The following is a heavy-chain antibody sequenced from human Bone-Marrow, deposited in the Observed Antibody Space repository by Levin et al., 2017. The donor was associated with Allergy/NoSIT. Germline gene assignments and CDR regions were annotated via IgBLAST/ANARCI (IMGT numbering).Heavy chain of an antibody. CDR1: GFSISGTNHF. V-gene: IGHV4-39*01. D-gene: IGHD3-9*01. Sequence: SQTLSLTCSVSGFSISGTNHFWAWIRQSPGPGLEWIGSIYFSGTTYYNPSLETRVAISVDTSKNQLSLRLSSVTAADTAVYYCARTGLRYFDWSPYFFDFWGPGSLVTVSS. CDR3: ARTGLRYFDWSPYFFDF. CDR2: IYFSGTT. J-gene: IGHJ4*02.